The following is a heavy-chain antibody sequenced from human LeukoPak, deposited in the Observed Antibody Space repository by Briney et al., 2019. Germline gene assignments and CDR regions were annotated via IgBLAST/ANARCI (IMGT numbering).Heavy chain of an antibody. CDR2: ISSSSSYI. D-gene: IGHD6-13*01. J-gene: IGHJ6*02. CDR3: AREAAGPLYYYGMDV. CDR1: GFTFSGYS. V-gene: IGHV3-21*01. Sequence: GGSLRLSCAASGFTFSGYSMNWVRQAPGKGLEWVSSISSSSSYIYYADSVKGRFTISRDNAKNSLYLQMNSLRAEDTAVYYCAREAAGPLYYYGMDVWGQGTTVTVSS.